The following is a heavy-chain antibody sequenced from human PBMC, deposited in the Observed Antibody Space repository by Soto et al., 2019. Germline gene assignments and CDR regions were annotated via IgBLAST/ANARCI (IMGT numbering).Heavy chain of an antibody. CDR2: IGTGGDT. CDR3: ARGRAGGGFDP. D-gene: IGHD3-10*01. Sequence: EVQLVESGGGLAQPGGSLRLSCAASGFTFSSYDMNWVRQATGKGLEWVSGIGTGGDTYYPGSVQGRFTISRENAKNSLYLQMNNLRAGDTAVYYCARGRAGGGFDPWGQGTLVTVS. V-gene: IGHV3-13*01. J-gene: IGHJ5*02. CDR1: GFTFSSYD.